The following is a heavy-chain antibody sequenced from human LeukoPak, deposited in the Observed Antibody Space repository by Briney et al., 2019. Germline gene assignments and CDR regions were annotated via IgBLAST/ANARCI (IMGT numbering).Heavy chain of an antibody. CDR3: ATEQVSGSAWGFDY. Sequence: PSETLSLTCTVSGASVTSSLYYWGWIRQPPGKGPEWIGSIDSSGSVYYNPSLKSRGTISVDTSKNQFSLKLSSVTAADTAVYYCATEQVSGSAWGFDYWGQGSLVTVSS. CDR2: IDSSGSV. V-gene: IGHV4-39*07. D-gene: IGHD6-19*01. J-gene: IGHJ4*02. CDR1: GASVTSSLYY.